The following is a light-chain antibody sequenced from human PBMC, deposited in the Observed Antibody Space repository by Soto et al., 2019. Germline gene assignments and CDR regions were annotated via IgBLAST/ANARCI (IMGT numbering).Light chain of an antibody. CDR1: ESISHW. J-gene: IGKJ4*01. CDR2: KAS. V-gene: IGKV1-5*03. CDR3: QEYNSYSLT. Sequence: DIQMTQSPSTLSASVGDRVTIPCRASESISHWLAWYQQKPGKAPKLLIYKASILQSGVPSRFSGSGSGTEFTLTISSLQPDDFATYYCQEYNSYSLTFGGGTKVQIK.